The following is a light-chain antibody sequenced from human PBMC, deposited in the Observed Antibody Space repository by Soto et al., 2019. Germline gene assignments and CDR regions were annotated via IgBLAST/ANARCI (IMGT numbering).Light chain of an antibody. CDR2: GAS. V-gene: IGKV3-20*01. J-gene: IGKJ2*01. CDR3: QQYGTSPPIYT. Sequence: EAVLTQSPDTLSLSPGERATLSCRASQSVSSGYLAWYQQKPGQAPRLLIYGASNRATGIPDRFSGSGSGTDFTLTISRLEPEDFAVYYCQQYGTSPPIYTFGQGTKLEI. CDR1: QSVSSGY.